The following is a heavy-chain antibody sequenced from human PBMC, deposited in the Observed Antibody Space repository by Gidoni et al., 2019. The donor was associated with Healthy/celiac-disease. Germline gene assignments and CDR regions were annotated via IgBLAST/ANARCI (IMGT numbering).Heavy chain of an antibody. V-gene: IGHV4-59*01. Sequence: QVQLQESGPGLVKPSETLSLTCTVPGGSISSYYWSWIRQPPGKGLEWIGYIYYSGSTNYNPSLKSRVTISVDTSKNQFSLKLSSVTAADTAVYYCARVSYGSGSYYFDYWGQGTLVIVSS. CDR3: ARVSYGSGSYYFDY. J-gene: IGHJ4*02. CDR1: GGSISSYY. CDR2: IYYSGST. D-gene: IGHD3-10*01.